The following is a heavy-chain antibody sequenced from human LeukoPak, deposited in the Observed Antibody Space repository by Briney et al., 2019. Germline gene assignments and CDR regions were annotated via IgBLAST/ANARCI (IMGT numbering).Heavy chain of an antibody. CDR1: GFTFSSYG. Sequence: GGSLRLSCAASGFTFSSYGMHWVRQAPGKGLEGGAFIRYEGSKKYYADSVKGRFTIYRDNYKKTLYMQMDRLRAEDTAVYYCAKAVQTIFGVGNYYMDVWGKGTTVTVSS. J-gene: IGHJ6*03. CDR2: IRYEGSKK. D-gene: IGHD3-3*01. V-gene: IGHV3-30*02. CDR3: AKAVQTIFGVGNYYMDV.